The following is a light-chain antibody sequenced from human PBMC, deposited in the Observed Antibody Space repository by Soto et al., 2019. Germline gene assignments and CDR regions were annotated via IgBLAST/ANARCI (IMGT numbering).Light chain of an antibody. CDR3: QQYNNWPWT. J-gene: IGKJ1*01. V-gene: IGKV3-15*01. Sequence: EIVMTQSPVTLSVSPGERATLSCRASQSVSRNLAWYQQKPGQAPRLLIHGASTRATGFPARFSGSGSGTDFTLTISSLQSEDFAVYYCQQYNNWPWTFGQGTKVDIK. CDR2: GAS. CDR1: QSVSRN.